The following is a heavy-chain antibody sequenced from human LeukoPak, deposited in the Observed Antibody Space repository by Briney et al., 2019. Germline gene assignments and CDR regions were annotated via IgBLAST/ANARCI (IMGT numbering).Heavy chain of an antibody. CDR2: IWYVGSSK. D-gene: IGHD3-10*01. CDR3: ARVLQPRPYYGSGSYDAFDI. CDR1: GFTFSSDG. V-gene: IGHV3-33*01. J-gene: IGHJ3*02. Sequence: SLRLSCASSGFTFSSDGMHGVRQAPGKGLEWGAVIWYVGSSKYYANSVKGRFTISRDNSKNTRYLQINSLRAEDTAVYYCARVLQPRPYYGSGSYDAFDIWGQGKMVTVSS.